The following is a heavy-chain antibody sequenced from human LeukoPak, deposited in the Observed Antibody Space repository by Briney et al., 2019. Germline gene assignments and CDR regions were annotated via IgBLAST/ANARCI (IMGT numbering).Heavy chain of an antibody. CDR1: GGSISSYY. CDR2: IYYSGST. Sequence: SETLSLTCTVSGGSISSYYWSWIRQPPGKGLEWIGYIYYSGSTNYNPSPKSRVTISVDTSKNQFSLKLSSVTAEDTAVYYCANPTVTTSSDAFDIWGQGTMVTVSS. J-gene: IGHJ3*02. CDR3: ANPTVTTSSDAFDI. V-gene: IGHV4-59*01. D-gene: IGHD4-17*01.